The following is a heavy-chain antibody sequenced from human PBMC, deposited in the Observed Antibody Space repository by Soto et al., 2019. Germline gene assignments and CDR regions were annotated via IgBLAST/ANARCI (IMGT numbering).Heavy chain of an antibody. CDR3: ARDDYYDSSGYLAPLDY. J-gene: IGHJ4*02. CDR1: GFTFSSYS. Sequence: GVSLRLSCAASGFTFSSYSMNWVRQAPGKGLEWVSSISSSSSYIYYADSVKGRFTISRDNAKNSLYLQMNSLRAEDTAVYYCARDDYYDSSGYLAPLDYWGQGTLVTVYS. CDR2: ISSSSSYI. V-gene: IGHV3-21*01. D-gene: IGHD3-22*01.